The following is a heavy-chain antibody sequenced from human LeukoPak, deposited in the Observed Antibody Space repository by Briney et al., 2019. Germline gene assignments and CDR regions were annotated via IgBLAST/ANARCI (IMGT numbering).Heavy chain of an antibody. Sequence: AAPVKVSCKASGYTFTSYDINWVRQATGQGLEWMGWMNPNSGNTGYAQKLQGRVTMTTDTSTSTAYMELRSLRSDDTAVYYCARDQTPRGDNKIDYWGQGTLVTVSS. J-gene: IGHJ4*02. CDR1: GYTFTSYD. CDR3: ARDQTPRGDNKIDY. V-gene: IGHV1-8*01. CDR2: MNPNSGNT. D-gene: IGHD3-10*01.